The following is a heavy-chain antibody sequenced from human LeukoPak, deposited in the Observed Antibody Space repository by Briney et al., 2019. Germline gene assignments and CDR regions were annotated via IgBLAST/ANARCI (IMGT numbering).Heavy chain of an antibody. Sequence: ASVKVSCKASGGTFYSNVFTWVRQAPGQGLGWMGETNPITGSPNYAQKFQGRFSISTDESTSTLYMELRSLRSEDTAVYYCARDSRDLEDNYYYMDVWGKGTTVTVSS. CDR2: TNPITGSP. CDR1: GGTFYSNV. D-gene: IGHD2-21*01. V-gene: IGHV1-69*05. J-gene: IGHJ6*03. CDR3: ARDSRDLEDNYYYMDV.